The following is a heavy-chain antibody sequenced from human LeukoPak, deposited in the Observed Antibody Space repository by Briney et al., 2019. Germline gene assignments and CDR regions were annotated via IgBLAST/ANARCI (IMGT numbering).Heavy chain of an antibody. CDR1: GGSFSGYY. J-gene: IGHJ5*02. CDR2: INHSGST. CDR3: ARAYYDLWSGYLNWFDP. V-gene: IGHV4-34*01. D-gene: IGHD3-3*01. Sequence: SETLSLTCAVYGGSFSGYYWSWIRQPPGKGLEWIGEINHSGSTNYNPSLKSRVTISVDTSKNQFSLKLSSVTAADTAVYYCARAYYDLWSGYLNWFDPWGQGTLVTVSS.